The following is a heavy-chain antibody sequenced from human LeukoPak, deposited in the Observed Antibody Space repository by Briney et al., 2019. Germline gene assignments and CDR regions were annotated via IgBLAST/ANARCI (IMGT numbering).Heavy chain of an antibody. D-gene: IGHD6-13*01. V-gene: IGHV4-30-4*01. CDR3: ARDFGAAAGYFDY. CDR2: IYTSGST. J-gene: IGHJ4*02. Sequence: SETLSLTCTVSGGSISSGDYYWSWIRQPPGKGLEWIGRIYTSGSTYYNPSLKSRVTISVDRSKNQFSLKLSSVTAADTAVYYCARDFGAAAGYFDYWGQGTLVTVSS. CDR1: GGSISSGDYY.